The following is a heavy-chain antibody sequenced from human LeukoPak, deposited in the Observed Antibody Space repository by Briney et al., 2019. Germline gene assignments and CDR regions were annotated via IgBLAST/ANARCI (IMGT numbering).Heavy chain of an antibody. V-gene: IGHV3-23*01. D-gene: IGHD6-19*01. CDR1: GFTFSSYA. J-gene: IGHJ4*02. CDR2: ISGGGGSA. Sequence: GGSLRLSCAASGFTFSSYAMSWVRQAPGKGLECVSAISGGGGSAYYPGSVKGRFTISRENAKNSLYLQMNSLRAGDTAVYYCVRASGWYYFDSWGQGTLVTVSS. CDR3: VRASGWYYFDS.